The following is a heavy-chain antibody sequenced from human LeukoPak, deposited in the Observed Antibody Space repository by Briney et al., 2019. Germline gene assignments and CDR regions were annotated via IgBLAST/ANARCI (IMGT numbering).Heavy chain of an antibody. CDR2: IKPDGSAK. D-gene: IGHD7-27*01. CDR3: ARDGDSFDY. CDR1: GFTFSSYG. J-gene: IGHJ4*02. Sequence: GGSLRLSCAASGFTFSSYGMHWVRQAPGKGLEWVANIKPDGSAKYYVDSLKGRFTISRDNVENSLYLEINSLRSEDTAVYYCARDGDSFDYWGQGTLVTVSS. V-gene: IGHV3-7*01.